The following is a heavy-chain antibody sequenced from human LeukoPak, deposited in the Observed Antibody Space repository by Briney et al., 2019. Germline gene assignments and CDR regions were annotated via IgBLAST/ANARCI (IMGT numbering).Heavy chain of an antibody. D-gene: IGHD6-19*01. CDR3: ARRGSGWYFDY. V-gene: IGHV4-59*08. J-gene: IGHJ4*02. CDR1: GGSISSYY. Sequence: SETLSLTCTVSGGSISSYYWSWIRQPPGKGLEWVGYIYYSGSTNYNPSLKSRVTISVDTSKNQFSLKLSSVTAADTAVYYCARRGSGWYFDYWGQGTLVTVSS. CDR2: IYYSGST.